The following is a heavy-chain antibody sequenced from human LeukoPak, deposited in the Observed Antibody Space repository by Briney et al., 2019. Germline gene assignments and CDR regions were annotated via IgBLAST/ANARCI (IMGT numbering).Heavy chain of an antibody. Sequence: ASVKISCKASGYTFTSYGISWVRQAPGQGLEWMRWISSYKSNTNYAQKFQGRVTMTTDTSTSTAYMELRSLRSDDTAVYYCARGGNSGWRTPNDDYWGQGTLVTVSS. V-gene: IGHV1-18*01. CDR3: ARGGNSGWRTPNDDY. D-gene: IGHD6-19*01. CDR1: GYTFTSYG. J-gene: IGHJ4*02. CDR2: ISSYKSNT.